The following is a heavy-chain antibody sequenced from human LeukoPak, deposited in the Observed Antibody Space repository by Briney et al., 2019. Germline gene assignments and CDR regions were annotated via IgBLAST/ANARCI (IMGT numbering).Heavy chain of an antibody. CDR1: GFTFDNHG. CDR2: INWNGGST. V-gene: IGHV3-20*04. Sequence: GGSLTLSCAASGFTFDNHGTRWVRHAPGKGLEWVSCINWNGGSTLYADSVKGRFTISRDNAKNSLYLQMNSLRAEDTAWYYGAGGDRNGWYFDYWGQGTLVTVSS. D-gene: IGHD6-19*01. CDR3: AGGDRNGWYFDY. J-gene: IGHJ4*02.